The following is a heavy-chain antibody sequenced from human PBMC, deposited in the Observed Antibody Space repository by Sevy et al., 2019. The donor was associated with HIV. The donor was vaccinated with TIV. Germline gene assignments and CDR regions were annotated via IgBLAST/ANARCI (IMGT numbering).Heavy chain of an antibody. CDR1: GFTFGDYC. V-gene: IGHV3-49*04. Sequence: GGSLRLPCTASGFTFGDYCMSWVRQAPGKGLEWVAFLKSDVYGGTVDHAASVRGRFVISRDDSKTIAYPQMNDLKTEDTGVYYCTRWKAAQSIFDYWGQGALVTVSS. CDR2: LKSDVYGGTV. D-gene: IGHD6-13*01. CDR3: TRWKAAQSIFDY. J-gene: IGHJ4*02.